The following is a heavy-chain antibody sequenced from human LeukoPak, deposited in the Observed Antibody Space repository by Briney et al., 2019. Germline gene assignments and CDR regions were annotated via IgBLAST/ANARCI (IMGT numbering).Heavy chain of an antibody. CDR2: IYYGGST. V-gene: IGHV4-31*03. D-gene: IGHD5-18*01. J-gene: IGHJ6*02. Sequence: SETLSLTCTVSGGSISSGGYYWSWIRQHPGKGLEWIGYIYYGGSTYYNPSLKSRVTISVDTSKNQFSLKLSSVTAADTAVYYCARVQLDTAMVTFHYYYGMDVWGQGTTVTVSS. CDR3: ARVQLDTAMVTFHYYYGMDV. CDR1: GGSISSGGYY.